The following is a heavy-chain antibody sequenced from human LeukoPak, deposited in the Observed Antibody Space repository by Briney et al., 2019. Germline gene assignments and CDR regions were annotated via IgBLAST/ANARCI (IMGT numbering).Heavy chain of an antibody. D-gene: IGHD2-2*01. Sequence: ASVKVSCKASGYTFTGYYMHWVRQAPGQGLEWMGWINPSSGGTNYAQKFQGRITMTRDTSISTAYMELSRLRSDDTAIYYCARDVGEYCSSVSCYASDYWGQGTLVTVSS. J-gene: IGHJ4*02. CDR3: ARDVGEYCSSVSCYASDY. V-gene: IGHV1-2*02. CDR2: INPSSGGT. CDR1: GYTFTGYY.